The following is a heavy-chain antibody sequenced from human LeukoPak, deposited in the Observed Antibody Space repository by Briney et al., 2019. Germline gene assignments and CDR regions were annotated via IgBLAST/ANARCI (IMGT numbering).Heavy chain of an antibody. CDR2: INGSGDRT. V-gene: IGHV3-23*01. CDR1: GGSISSSSYY. CDR3: AKPARTDYADY. D-gene: IGHD1-14*01. J-gene: IGHJ4*02. Sequence: PSETLSLTCTVSGGSISSSSYYWGWVRQAPGKGLEWVSSINGSGDRTYYADSVKGRFTISRDNSKNTLYLQMNSLRAEDTAVYYCAKPARTDYADYWGQGTLVTVSS.